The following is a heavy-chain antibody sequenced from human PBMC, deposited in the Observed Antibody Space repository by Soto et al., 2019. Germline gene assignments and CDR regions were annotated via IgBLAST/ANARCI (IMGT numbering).Heavy chain of an antibody. Sequence: ASVKVSCKVSGYTLTELSMHWVRQAPGKGLEWMGGFDPGDGETIYAQKFQGRVTMTEDTFTDTAYMELSSLRSEETAVYYCARLNDILTGSSGIRRGYYYGMDVWGQGTTVTVSS. D-gene: IGHD3-9*01. CDR3: ARLNDILTGSSGIRRGYYYGMDV. V-gene: IGHV1-24*01. CDR1: GYTLTELS. J-gene: IGHJ6*02. CDR2: FDPGDGET.